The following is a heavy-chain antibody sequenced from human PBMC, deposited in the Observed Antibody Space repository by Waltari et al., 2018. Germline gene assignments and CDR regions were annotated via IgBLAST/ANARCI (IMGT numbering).Heavy chain of an antibody. CDR3: ARPSSGWLVRGWLDY. D-gene: IGHD6-19*01. J-gene: IGHJ4*02. CDR2: INPNSGGT. CDR1: GYTFTGYY. Sequence: QVQLVQSGAEVKKPGASVTVSCKASGYTFTGYYMHWVRQAPGQGLEWMGWINPNSGGTNYAQKFQGRVTMTRDTSISTVYMELSNLRFDDTAVYYCARPSSGWLVRGWLDYWGQGTLVTVSS. V-gene: IGHV1-2*02.